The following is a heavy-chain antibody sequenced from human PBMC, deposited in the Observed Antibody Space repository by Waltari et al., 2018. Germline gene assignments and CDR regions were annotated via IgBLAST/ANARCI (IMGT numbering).Heavy chain of an antibody. V-gene: IGHV4-34*01. Sequence: QVQLQPWGAGLLKPSETLSLTCAVYGGSFSGYYWSWIRQPPGTGLEWIGEINHSGSTNYNPSLKSRVTISVDTSKNQFSLKLSSVTAADTAVYYCARNLGYCSGGSCYQHWYFDLWGRGTLVTVSS. CDR1: GGSFSGYY. CDR3: ARNLGYCSGGSCYQHWYFDL. D-gene: IGHD2-15*01. CDR2: INHSGST. J-gene: IGHJ2*01.